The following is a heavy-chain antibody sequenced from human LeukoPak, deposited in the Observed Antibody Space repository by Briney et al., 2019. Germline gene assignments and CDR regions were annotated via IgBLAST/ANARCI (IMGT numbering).Heavy chain of an antibody. CDR1: GYTFTSYG. CDR2: ISAYNGNT. D-gene: IGHD3-9*01. V-gene: IGHV1-18*01. J-gene: IGHJ5*02. Sequence: ASVKVSCKASGYTFTSYGISWVRQAPGQGLEWMGWISAYNGNTNYAQKLQGRVTMTTDTSTSTAYMELRSLRSDDTAVYYCAREIHVPYYDILTGYYNYWFDPWGQGTLVTVSS. CDR3: AREIHVPYYDILTGYYNYWFDP.